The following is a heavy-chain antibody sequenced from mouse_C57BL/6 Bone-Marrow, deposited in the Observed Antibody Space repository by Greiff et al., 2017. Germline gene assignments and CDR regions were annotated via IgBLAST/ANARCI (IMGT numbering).Heavy chain of an antibody. D-gene: IGHD1-1*01. CDR2: IHPNSGST. CDR3: ARRDYYGSSSHFDY. J-gene: IGHJ2*01. CDR1: GYTFTSYW. V-gene: IGHV1-64*01. Sequence: VQLQQSGAELVKPGASVKLSCKASGYTFTSYWMHWVKQRPGQGLEWIGMIHPNSGSTNYNEKFKSKATLTVDKSSSTAYMQLSSLTSEDSAVYYCARRDYYGSSSHFDYWGRGTTLTVSS.